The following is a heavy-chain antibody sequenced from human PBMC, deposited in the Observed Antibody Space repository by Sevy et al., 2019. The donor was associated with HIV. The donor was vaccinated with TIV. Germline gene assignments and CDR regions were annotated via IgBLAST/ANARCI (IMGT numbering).Heavy chain of an antibody. CDR2: IKSKTDGGTT. CDR1: GFTFSNAW. V-gene: IGHV3-15*01. Sequence: GGSLRLSCAASGFTFSNAWMSWVRQAPGKGLEWVGRIKSKTDGGTTDYAAPVKGRVTISRADSKNTLYLKMNSLKTEDTAVYYCTTGLGKPYYDFWSGYHYYYYGMDVWGQGTTVTVSS. D-gene: IGHD3-3*01. CDR3: TTGLGKPYYDFWSGYHYYYYGMDV. J-gene: IGHJ6*02.